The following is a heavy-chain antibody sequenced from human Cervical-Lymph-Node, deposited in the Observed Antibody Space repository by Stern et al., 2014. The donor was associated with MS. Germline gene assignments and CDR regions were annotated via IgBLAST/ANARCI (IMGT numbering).Heavy chain of an antibody. D-gene: IGHD1-20*01. CDR3: ARELNWNDIFTNVFDI. V-gene: IGHV1-2*02. CDR1: GYTFSDHY. Sequence: MQLVQSGAEVKKPGASVKVSCKASGYTFSDHYMHWVRQAPGQGLEWMGWINAKSGITNYAQKFQGRVTMTRDTSLSTAYMEPSSLRSDDTAVYYWARELNWNDIFTNVFDIGGKGKMVPVSS. J-gene: IGHJ3*02. CDR2: INAKSGIT.